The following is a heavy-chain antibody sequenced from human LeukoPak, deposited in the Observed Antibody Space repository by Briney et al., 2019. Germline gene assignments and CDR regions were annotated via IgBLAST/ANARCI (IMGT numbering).Heavy chain of an antibody. V-gene: IGHV3-30*04. D-gene: IGHD6-13*01. CDR3: ANRAAAGTDDAFDI. J-gene: IGHJ3*02. CDR1: GFNFANYP. Sequence: GGSLRLSCAASGFNFANYPMHWVRQAPGKGLEWVAVISYDGSNKYYADSVKGRFTISRDNSKNTLYLQMNSLRAEDTAVYYCANRAAAGTDDAFDIWGQGTMVTVSS. CDR2: ISYDGSNK.